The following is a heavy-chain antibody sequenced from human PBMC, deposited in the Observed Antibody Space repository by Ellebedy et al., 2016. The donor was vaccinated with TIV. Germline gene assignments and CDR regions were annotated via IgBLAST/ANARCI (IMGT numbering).Heavy chain of an antibody. Sequence: GESLKISCAASGLTFSSHAMSWVRQAPGKGLEWVSSISDSGANAYYADSVKGRFTISRDNSKRTVDLQMRSVRAEDTAVYFCAKYRTSGDGYWVFDSWGQGTMVSVSS. D-gene: IGHD2-21*02. J-gene: IGHJ4*02. V-gene: IGHV3-23*01. CDR2: ISDSGANA. CDR1: GLTFSSHA. CDR3: AKYRTSGDGYWVFDS.